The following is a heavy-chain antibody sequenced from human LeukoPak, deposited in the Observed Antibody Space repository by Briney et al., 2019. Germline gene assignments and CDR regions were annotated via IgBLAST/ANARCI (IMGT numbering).Heavy chain of an antibody. CDR3: ARGSSGWYRYYYYGMDV. CDR2: IYYRGSA. Sequence: PSETLSLTCTVSGGSINSYYWSWIRQPPGKGLEWLGYIYYRGSANYNPSLKSRVTISIDTSKNQFSLKLSSVTAADTAVYYCARGSSGWYRYYYYGMDVWGQGTTVTVSS. CDR1: GGSINSYY. V-gene: IGHV4-59*12. J-gene: IGHJ6*02. D-gene: IGHD6-19*01.